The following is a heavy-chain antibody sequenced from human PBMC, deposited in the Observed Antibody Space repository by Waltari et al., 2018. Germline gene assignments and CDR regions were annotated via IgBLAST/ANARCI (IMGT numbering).Heavy chain of an antibody. CDR3: ARARCGAGGSCYYTTAHYYYMDV. V-gene: IGHV4-31*02. CDR1: GDSIRDEHHY. Sequence: QVQLQESGPGLVKPSQTLSLTCSVSGDSIRDEHHYWTWIRQHPGKGLEWLVFMFHSGKTFYNPSLKSRGTMSVDSSNNQFSLRLSSVTAADTAIYFCARARCGAGGSCYYTTAHYYYMDVWGKGTTVAVSS. CDR2: MFHSGKT. J-gene: IGHJ6*03. D-gene: IGHD2-15*01.